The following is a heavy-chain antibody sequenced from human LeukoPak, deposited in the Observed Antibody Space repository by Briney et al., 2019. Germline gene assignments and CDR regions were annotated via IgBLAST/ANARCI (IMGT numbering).Heavy chain of an antibody. Sequence: PGGSLRLSCVGSGFTFSSYAMHWVRQAPGKGLEWVAVISYDGSNKYYADSVKGRFTISRDNSKNTLYLQMNSLRAEDTAVYYCAKDIVVVTSGSNAFDIWGQGTTVTVSS. CDR1: GFTFSSYA. CDR3: AKDIVVVTSGSNAFDI. J-gene: IGHJ3*02. CDR2: ISYDGSNK. D-gene: IGHD2-21*02. V-gene: IGHV3-30*04.